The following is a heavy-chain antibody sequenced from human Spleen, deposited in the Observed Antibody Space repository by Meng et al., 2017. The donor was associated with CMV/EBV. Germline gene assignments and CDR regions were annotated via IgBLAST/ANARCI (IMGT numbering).Heavy chain of an antibody. CDR2: IKQDGSEK. J-gene: IGHJ1*01. CDR3: AKGGPAAPDPRYFQH. CDR1: GFTFSSYW. D-gene: IGHD2-2*01. Sequence: GGSLRLSCAASGFTFSSYWMSWVRQAPGKGLEWVANIKQDGSEKYYVDSVKGRFTISRDNSKNTLYLQMSSLRADDTAVYYCAKGGPAAPDPRYFQHWGQGTLVTVSS. V-gene: IGHV3-7*03.